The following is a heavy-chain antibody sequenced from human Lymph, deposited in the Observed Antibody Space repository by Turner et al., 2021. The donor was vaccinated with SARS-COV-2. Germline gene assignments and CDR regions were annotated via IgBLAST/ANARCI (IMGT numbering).Heavy chain of an antibody. V-gene: IGHV1-8*02. J-gene: IGHJ6*02. CDR2: MNPNSGNT. D-gene: IGHD1-26*01. CDR1: GYTFTSYD. Sequence: QVQLVQSGAEVKKPGASVKVSCKAPGYTFTSYDIHWVRQATGQGLEWMGWMNPNSGNTGYAQKFQGGVTMTRNTSISTAYMELSSLRSEDTAGYYCARGRYSGGGMDVWGQGTTVTVSS. CDR3: ARGRYSGGGMDV.